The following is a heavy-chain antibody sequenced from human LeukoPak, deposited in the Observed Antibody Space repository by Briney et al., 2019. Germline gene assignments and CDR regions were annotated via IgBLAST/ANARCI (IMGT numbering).Heavy chain of an antibody. D-gene: IGHD1-1*01. CDR2: IYYTGST. CDR1: GGSISYYY. V-gene: IGHV4-59*01. J-gene: IGHJ4*02. Sequence: SETLSLTCTVSGGSISYYYWNWIRQPPGKGLEWIGQIYYTGSTKHNPSLKSRLTISVDTSKNQFSLRLSSVTAADTALYYCARATRYNWNGDRYYFDYWGQGTLVTVSS. CDR3: ARATRYNWNGDRYYFDY.